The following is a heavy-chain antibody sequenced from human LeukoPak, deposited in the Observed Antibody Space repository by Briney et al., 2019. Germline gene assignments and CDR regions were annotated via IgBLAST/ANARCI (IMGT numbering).Heavy chain of an antibody. CDR1: GYTFTDNY. CDR3: ARGTWFGELLSNDC. CDR2: INPNSGGT. J-gene: IGHJ4*02. D-gene: IGHD3-10*01. Sequence: ASVKVSCKASGYTFTDNYMHWVRQAPGQGLEWMGWINPNSGGTKYAQKFQGRVTMTRDTSIRTAYMELTSLRSDDTAVYYCARGTWFGELLSNDCWGQGTLVAVSS. V-gene: IGHV1-2*02.